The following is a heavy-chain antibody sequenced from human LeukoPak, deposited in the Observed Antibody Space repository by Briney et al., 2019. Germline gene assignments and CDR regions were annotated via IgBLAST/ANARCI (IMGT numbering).Heavy chain of an antibody. V-gene: IGHV3-48*02. CDR2: ISSSSSTI. J-gene: IGHJ4*02. CDR3: ARGPHYYDSGSYGYYFDY. CDR1: GFTFSTYS. Sequence: GGSLRLSCAASGFTFSTYSMNWVRQVPGKGLQWVSYISSSSSTIYYADSVKGRFTISRDNAKNSLYLQMNSLRDEDTAVYYCARGPHYYDSGSYGYYFDYWGQGTLVTVSS. D-gene: IGHD3-10*01.